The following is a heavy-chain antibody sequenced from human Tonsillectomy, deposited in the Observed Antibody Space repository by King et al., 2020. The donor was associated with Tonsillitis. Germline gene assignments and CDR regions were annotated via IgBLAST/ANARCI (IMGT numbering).Heavy chain of an antibody. CDR3: ATWXFGGSXYFDX. Sequence: QLQEXXXGLVKPSXTLSXTXTVSGGSISSFYWSXIRPPPGKGLEWIGYIYYSGSTNYNPSLKSRVTISVDTSKNQFSLKLSSVTAADTAVSYCATWXFGGSXYFDXWGXGXLVTVS. CDR2: IYYSGST. J-gene: IGHJ4*01. D-gene: IGHD3-10*01. CDR1: GGSISSFY. V-gene: IGHV4-59*01.